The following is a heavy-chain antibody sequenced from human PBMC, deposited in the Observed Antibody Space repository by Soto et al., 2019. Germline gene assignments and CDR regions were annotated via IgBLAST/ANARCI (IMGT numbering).Heavy chain of an antibody. V-gene: IGHV4-59*01. J-gene: IGHJ6*02. CDR2: IYYSGST. CDR3: AREDMGRNYYCGMDV. Sequence: SETLSLTCTVSGGSISSYYWSWIRQPPGKGLEWIGYIYYSGSTNYNPSLKSRVTISVDTSKNQFSLKLSSVTAADTAVYYCAREDMGRNYYCGMDVWGQGTTVTVSS. CDR1: GGSISSYY. D-gene: IGHD2-15*01.